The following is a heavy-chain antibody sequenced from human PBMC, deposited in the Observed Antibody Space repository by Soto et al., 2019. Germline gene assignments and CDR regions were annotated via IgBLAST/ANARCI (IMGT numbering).Heavy chain of an antibody. CDR1: GFTFSSYA. V-gene: IGHV3-23*01. CDR3: ARYLPGVRYYGMDV. Sequence: EVQLLESGGGLVQPGGSLRLSCAASGFTFSSYAMKWVRQAPGKGLEWVSLIGESGTPTYYADSVKGRFTISRDNSGNTLFLSMNSLRAEDTAVYYCARYLPGVRYYGMDVWGQGTTVTVSS. D-gene: IGHD2-2*01. J-gene: IGHJ6*02. CDR2: IGESGTPT.